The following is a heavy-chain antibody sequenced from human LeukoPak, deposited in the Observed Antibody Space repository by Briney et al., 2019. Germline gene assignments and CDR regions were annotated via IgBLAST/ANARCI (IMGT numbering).Heavy chain of an antibody. CDR2: MNPNSGNT. D-gene: IGHD3-3*01. CDR3: ARKLRFLENYGMDV. J-gene: IGHJ6*02. CDR1: GYTFTGYD. Sequence: ASVKVSCKASGYTFTGYDINWVRQATGQGLEWMGWMNPNSGNTGYAQKFQGRVTMTRNTSISTAYMELSSLRSEDTAVYYCARKLRFLENYGMDVWGQGTTVTVSS. V-gene: IGHV1-8*01.